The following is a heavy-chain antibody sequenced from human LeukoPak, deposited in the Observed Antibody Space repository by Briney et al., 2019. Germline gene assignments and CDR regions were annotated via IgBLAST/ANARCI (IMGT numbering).Heavy chain of an antibody. D-gene: IGHD4-11*01. CDR1: GFTFDDYG. CDR3: ARVASNYDFDY. J-gene: IGHJ4*02. V-gene: IGHV3-20*04. Sequence: GGSLRLSCAASGFTFDDYGMSWVRQAPGKGLDWVSGINWNGGNTGYAGSVKGRFTISRGNAKNSLYLQMNSLRAEDTALYYCARVASNYDFDYWGQGTLVTVSS. CDR2: INWNGGNT.